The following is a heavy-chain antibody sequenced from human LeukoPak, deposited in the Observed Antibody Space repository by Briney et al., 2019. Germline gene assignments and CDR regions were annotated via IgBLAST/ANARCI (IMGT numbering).Heavy chain of an antibody. D-gene: IGHD2-2*02. CDR3: ARAGVVPAAINRAFDI. CDR2: IYHNGDT. Sequence: PSETLSLTCIVSGGSIISGDYYWSWIRQPPGKCVEWIGYIYHNGDTYYNPSLKSRISISVDTSKNQFSLKLSSVTAADTAVYYCARAGVVPAAINRAFDIWGQGSVVTVSS. CDR1: GGSIISGDYY. V-gene: IGHV4-30-4*08. J-gene: IGHJ3*02.